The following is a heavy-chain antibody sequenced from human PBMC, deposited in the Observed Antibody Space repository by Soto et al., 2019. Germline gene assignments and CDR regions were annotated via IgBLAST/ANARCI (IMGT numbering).Heavy chain of an antibody. V-gene: IGHV3-9*01. Sequence: GGSLRLSCAASGFTFDDYAMHWVWQAPGKGLEWVSGISWNSGSIGYADSVKGRFTISRDNAKNSLYLQMNSLRAEDTALYYCAKDSTGGAADGNYDYWGQGTLVTVSS. D-gene: IGHD6-13*01. CDR1: GFTFDDYA. CDR3: AKDSTGGAADGNYDY. J-gene: IGHJ4*02. CDR2: ISWNSGSI.